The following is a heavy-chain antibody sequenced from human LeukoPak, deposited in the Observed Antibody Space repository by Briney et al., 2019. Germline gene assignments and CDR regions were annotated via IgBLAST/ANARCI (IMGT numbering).Heavy chain of an antibody. Sequence: EGSLRLSRAASGFTFSSYSMNWVRQAPGKGLEWVSYISSSSSTIYYADSVKGRFTISRDNAKNSLYLQMNSLRAEDTAVYYCATAGEYSSGWYDAFDIWGQGTMVTVSS. CDR2: ISSSSSTI. V-gene: IGHV3-48*04. D-gene: IGHD6-19*01. CDR3: ATAGEYSSGWYDAFDI. J-gene: IGHJ3*02. CDR1: GFTFSSYS.